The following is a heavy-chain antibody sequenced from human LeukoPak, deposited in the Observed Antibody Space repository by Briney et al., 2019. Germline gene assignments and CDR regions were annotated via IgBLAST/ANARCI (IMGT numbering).Heavy chain of an antibody. Sequence: GGSLRLSCAASGFTVSSNYMSWVRQAPGKGLEWVSVIYSGGSTYYADSVKGRFTISRDNSKNTLYLQMNSLRAEDTAVYYCAKPFYGDYFDYWGQGTLVTVSS. J-gene: IGHJ4*02. V-gene: IGHV3-53*01. CDR1: GFTVSSNY. CDR3: AKPFYGDYFDY. D-gene: IGHD4-17*01. CDR2: IYSGGST.